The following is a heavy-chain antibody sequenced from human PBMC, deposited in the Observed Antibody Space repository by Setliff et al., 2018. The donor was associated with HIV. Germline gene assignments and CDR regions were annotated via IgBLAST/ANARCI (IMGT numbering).Heavy chain of an antibody. CDR3: ARGYCTNGFCQSFDY. D-gene: IGHD2-8*01. V-gene: IGHV1-18*01. J-gene: IGHJ4*02. CDR2: ISAYSGNT. Sequence: ASVKVSCKASGYTFTNYGITWVRQAPGQGFEWMGWISAYSGNTNYAQKLLGRVTMTTDTSTSTAYMELRSLRSDDTAVYYCARGYCTNGFCQSFDYWGQGTLVTVSS. CDR1: GYTFTNYG.